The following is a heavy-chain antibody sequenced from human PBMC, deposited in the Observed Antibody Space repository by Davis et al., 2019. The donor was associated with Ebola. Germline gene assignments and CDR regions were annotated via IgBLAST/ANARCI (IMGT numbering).Heavy chain of an antibody. D-gene: IGHD3-3*01. CDR3: ARGDRRFLEWFHFDY. Sequence: ASVQVSCKASGYTFTSYGISWVRQAPGQGLEWMGWISAYNGNTNYAQKLQGRVTMTTDTSTSTAYMELRSLRSDDTAVYYCARGDRRFLEWFHFDYWGQGTLVTVSS. CDR1: GYTFTSYG. CDR2: ISAYNGNT. V-gene: IGHV1-18*01. J-gene: IGHJ4*02.